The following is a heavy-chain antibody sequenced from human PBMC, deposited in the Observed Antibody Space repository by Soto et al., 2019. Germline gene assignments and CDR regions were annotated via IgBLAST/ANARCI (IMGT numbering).Heavy chain of an antibody. CDR1: GGSLTGYY. D-gene: IGHD6-19*01. V-gene: IGHV4-34*01. CDR3: ARSREQWLVDAFDI. J-gene: IGHJ3*02. Sequence: PSETLSLTCVVYGGSLTGYYWSWIRQPPWRGLEWIGEINPTGSPKYNPSLMSRVTISVDTSKNQFSMKLSSVTAADTAVFYCARSREQWLVDAFDIWGQGTMVTVSS. CDR2: INPTGSP.